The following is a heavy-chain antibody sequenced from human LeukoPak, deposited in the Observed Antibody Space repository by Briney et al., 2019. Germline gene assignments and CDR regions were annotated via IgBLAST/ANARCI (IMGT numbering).Heavy chain of an antibody. D-gene: IGHD3-3*01. CDR3: ARGPSITIFGVVIGLDY. CDR1: GGSFSGYY. V-gene: IGHV4-34*01. CDR2: INHSGST. Sequence: SETLSLTCAVYGGSFSGYYWSWIRQPPGKGLEWIGEINHSGSTNYNPSLKSRVTISVDTSKNQFSLKLSSVTVADTAVYYCARGPSITIFGVVIGLDYWGQGTLVTVSS. J-gene: IGHJ4*02.